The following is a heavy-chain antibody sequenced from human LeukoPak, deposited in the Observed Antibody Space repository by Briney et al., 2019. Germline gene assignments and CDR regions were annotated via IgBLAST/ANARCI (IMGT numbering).Heavy chain of an antibody. CDR3: RSLGPGPGWSFDV. Sequence: SETLSLTCTVSGASVTDYYWTWVRQPAGKGLEWIGRISLSGSTDYNPSLQSRATMSVDTSKNQFSLTLRSVTAADTAKYCVRSLGPGPGWSFDVWGRGTLMTVAS. D-gene: IGHD3-16*01. V-gene: IGHV4-4*07. CDR2: ISLSGST. J-gene: IGHJ2*01. CDR1: GASVTDYY.